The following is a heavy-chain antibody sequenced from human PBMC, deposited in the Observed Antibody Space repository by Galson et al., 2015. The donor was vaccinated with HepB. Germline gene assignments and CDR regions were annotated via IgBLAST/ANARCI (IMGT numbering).Heavy chain of an antibody. V-gene: IGHV3-49*04. CDR1: GFTFGDYA. CDR2: IRSKAYGGTT. Sequence: SLRLSCAASGFTFGDYAMSWVRQAPGKGLEWVGFIRSKAYGGTTEYAASVKGRFTISRDDSKSIAYLQMNSLKTEDTAVYYCTRDRGSSWYVVFVNYYYYGMDVWGQGTTVTVSS. J-gene: IGHJ6*02. D-gene: IGHD6-13*01. CDR3: TRDRGSSWYVVFVNYYYYGMDV.